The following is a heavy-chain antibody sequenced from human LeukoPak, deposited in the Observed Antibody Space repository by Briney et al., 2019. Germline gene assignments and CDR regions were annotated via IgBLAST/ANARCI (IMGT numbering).Heavy chain of an antibody. V-gene: IGHV3-30*02. CDR1: GFIFSTYG. J-gene: IGHJ5*02. D-gene: IGHD3-10*01. CDR2: IRPDGSDK. Sequence: GGSLRLSCAASGFIFSTYGMHWVRQAPGKGLEWVAFIRPDGSDKYYAGSVKGRFTISRDNSKNTLYLQTHSLRTEDTGVYYCVKDHLVRGVMASWGQGTLVTVSS. CDR3: VKDHLVRGVMAS.